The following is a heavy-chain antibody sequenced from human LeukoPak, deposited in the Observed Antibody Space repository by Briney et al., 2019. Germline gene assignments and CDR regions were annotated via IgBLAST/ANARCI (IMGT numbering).Heavy chain of an antibody. CDR2: IYSGGST. CDR1: GFTVSSNY. D-gene: IGHD6-19*01. Sequence: GGSLRLSCAASGFTVSSNYMSWVRQAPGKGLEWVSVIYSGGSTYYADSVKGRFTISRDNSKDTLYLQMNSLRAEDTAVYYCAKDEIGAVAGLLDYWGQGILVTVSS. J-gene: IGHJ4*02. CDR3: AKDEIGAVAGLLDY. V-gene: IGHV3-53*05.